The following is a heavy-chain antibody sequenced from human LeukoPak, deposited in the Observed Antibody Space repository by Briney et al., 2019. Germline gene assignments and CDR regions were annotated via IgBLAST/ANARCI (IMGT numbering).Heavy chain of an antibody. CDR2: IKSKTDGGTT. V-gene: IGHV3-15*01. J-gene: IGHJ4*02. CDR1: GFTFSNAW. Sequence: PGGSLRLSCAASGFTFSNAWMSWVRQAPGKGLEWVGRIKSKTDGGTTDYAAPVKGRFTISTDDSKDTLYLQMNSLKTEDTAVYYCTTTVYDSSGYYYGADYWGQGTLVTVSS. D-gene: IGHD3-22*01. CDR3: TTTVYDSSGYYYGADY.